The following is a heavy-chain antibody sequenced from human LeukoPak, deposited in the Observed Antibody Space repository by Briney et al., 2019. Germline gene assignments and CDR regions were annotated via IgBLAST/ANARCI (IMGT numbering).Heavy chain of an antibody. J-gene: IGHJ4*02. D-gene: IGHD3-22*01. CDR2: ISGSGGST. CDR1: GFTFSSYG. CDR3: AIYRYYYDTVY. Sequence: GGTLRLSCAASGFTFSSYGMSWVRQAPGKGLEWVSAISGSGGSTYYADSVKGRFTISRDHSKNTLYLQMNSLRAEDTAVYYCAIYRYYYDTVYWGQGTLVTVSS. V-gene: IGHV3-23*01.